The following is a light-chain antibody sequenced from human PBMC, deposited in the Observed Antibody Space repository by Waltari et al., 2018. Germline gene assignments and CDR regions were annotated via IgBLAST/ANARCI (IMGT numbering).Light chain of an antibody. V-gene: IGLV2-14*01. CDR3: CSCSYTPTTTVI. Sequence: QSALTQPASVSGSPGQSITISCTGTNSDAGAYDYVSCYQHHPGKAPKLIIYEVTNRPSGVSNRFSGSKSDNTASLTISGLQAEDEAEYYCCSCSYTPTTTVIFGGGTKLTVL. CDR2: EVT. CDR1: NSDAGAYDY. J-gene: IGLJ2*01.